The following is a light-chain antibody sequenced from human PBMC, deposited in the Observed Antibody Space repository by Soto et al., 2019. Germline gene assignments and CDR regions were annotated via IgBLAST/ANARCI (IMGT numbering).Light chain of an antibody. CDR2: GAS. V-gene: IGKV3-20*01. CDR1: QSVSSH. Sequence: EIVLTQSPATLSLSPGERATVSWSASQSVSSHLAWYQQKRGQAPRLLIYGASSRATGIPDRFSGSGSGTDFTLTISRLEPEDFAVYYCQQYGSSPITCGQGTRREIK. J-gene: IGKJ5*01. CDR3: QQYGSSPIT.